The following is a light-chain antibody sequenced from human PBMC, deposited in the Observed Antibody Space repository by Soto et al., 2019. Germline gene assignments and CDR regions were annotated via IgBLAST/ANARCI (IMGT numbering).Light chain of an antibody. CDR3: QHYNIYSET. CDR1: QSISSW. V-gene: IGKV1-5*03. Sequence: DIQLTQSPSTLSASVGDRVTIPCRASQSISSWLAWYQQKPGKAPKILIYKASILESGVPSRFSGSGSGTEFTLTISSLQPEDFATYYCQHYNIYSETFGQGTKGEVK. CDR2: KAS. J-gene: IGKJ1*01.